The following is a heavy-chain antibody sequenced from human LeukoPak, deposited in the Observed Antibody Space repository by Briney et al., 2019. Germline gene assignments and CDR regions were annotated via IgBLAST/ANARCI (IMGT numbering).Heavy chain of an antibody. V-gene: IGHV4-59*01. J-gene: IGHJ4*02. CDR3: ATSRVTTPPYYFDY. Sequence: GSLRLSCAASGFTFSTYTMNWIRQPQGKGLEWIGYISYSGSTNNNPSLKSRVTISVDTSKNQISLKLSSVTAADTAVYYCATSRVTTPPYYFDYWGQGTLVTVSS. CDR1: GFTFSTYT. D-gene: IGHD4-11*01. CDR2: ISYSGST.